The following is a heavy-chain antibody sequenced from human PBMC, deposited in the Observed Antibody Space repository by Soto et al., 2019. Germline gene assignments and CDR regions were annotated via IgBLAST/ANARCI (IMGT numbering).Heavy chain of an antibody. CDR2: IYYTGST. J-gene: IGHJ3*02. CDR1: GGSISGYY. V-gene: IGHV4-59*12. Sequence: TCTVSGGSISGYYWSWIRQPPGKRLEWIGYIYYTGSTNYNPSLKSRVTISVDTSKNQFSLKLSSVTAADTAVYYCARYGVVLSDAFDIWGQGTMVTVSS. D-gene: IGHD2-8*01. CDR3: ARYGVVLSDAFDI.